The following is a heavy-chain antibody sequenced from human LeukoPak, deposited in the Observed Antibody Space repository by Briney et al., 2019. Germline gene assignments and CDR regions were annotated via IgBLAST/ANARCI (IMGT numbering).Heavy chain of an antibody. J-gene: IGHJ4*02. CDR2: IKQDGSEK. CDR3: ARVVVVTATPYYSDY. V-gene: IGHV3-7*01. D-gene: IGHD2-15*01. Sequence: GGSLRLSCAASGFTFSSYWMSWVRQAPGKGLEWVANIKQDGSEKYYVDSVKGRFTIPRDNAKNSLYLQMNSLRAEDTAVYYCARVVVVTATPYYSDYWGQGTLVTVSS. CDR1: GFTFSSYW.